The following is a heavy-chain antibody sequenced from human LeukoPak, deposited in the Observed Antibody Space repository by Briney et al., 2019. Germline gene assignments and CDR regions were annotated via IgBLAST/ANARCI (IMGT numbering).Heavy chain of an antibody. J-gene: IGHJ4*02. V-gene: IGHV3-21*01. D-gene: IGHD3-22*01. CDR2: ISSSSSYI. Sequence: GGSLRLSCAASGFTFSSYAMSWARQAPGKGLEWVSSISSSSSYIYYADSVKGRFTISRDNAKNSLYLQMNSLRAEDTAVYYCASSEDDSSGYYRDYWGQGTLVTVSS. CDR3: ASSEDDSSGYYRDY. CDR1: GFTFSSYA.